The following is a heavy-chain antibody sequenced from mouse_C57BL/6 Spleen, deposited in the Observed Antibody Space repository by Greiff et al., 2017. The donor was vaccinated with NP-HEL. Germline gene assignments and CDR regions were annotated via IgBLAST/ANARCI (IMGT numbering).Heavy chain of an antibody. CDR2: ISSGGDYI. J-gene: IGHJ1*03. CDR1: GFTFSSYA. CDR3: TRAPLATVVLDWYFDV. V-gene: IGHV5-9-1*02. D-gene: IGHD1-1*01. Sequence: VQLKESGEGLVKPGGSLKLSCAASGFTFSSYAMSWVRQTPEKRLEWVAYISSGGDYIYYADTVKGRFTISRDNARNTLYLQMSSLKSEDTAMYYCTRAPLATVVLDWYFDVWGTGTTVTVSS.